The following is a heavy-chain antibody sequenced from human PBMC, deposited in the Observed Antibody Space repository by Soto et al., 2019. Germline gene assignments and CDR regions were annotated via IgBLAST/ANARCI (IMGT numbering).Heavy chain of an antibody. D-gene: IGHD6-6*01. V-gene: IGHV1-69*01. J-gene: IGHJ3*02. CDR2: IIPIFGTA. CDR3: AEGQDSSSSVFYAFDI. Sequence: QVQLVQSGAEVKKPGSSVKVSCKASGGTFSSYAISWVRQAPGQGIEWMGGIIPIFGTANYEQKFQGRVTITADESTSTAYMELSSLRTEDTAVYYCAEGQDSSSSVFYAFDIWGQETMVTVSS. CDR1: GGTFSSYA.